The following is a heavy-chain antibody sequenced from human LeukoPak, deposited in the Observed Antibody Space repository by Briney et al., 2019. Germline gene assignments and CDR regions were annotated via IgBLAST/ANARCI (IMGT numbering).Heavy chain of an antibody. J-gene: IGHJ4*02. D-gene: IGHD3-22*01. CDR2: IKSKTDGGTT. CDR1: GFTFNNAW. V-gene: IGHV3-15*01. CDR3: TTGGYFLDY. Sequence: GGSLRLSCAASGFTFNNAWVNWVRQTPGKGLEWVGHIKSKTDGGTTDYAAPVKGRFTISRDDSKNTLYLQMNSLKIEDTAVYYCTTGGYFLDYWGRGTLVTVSS.